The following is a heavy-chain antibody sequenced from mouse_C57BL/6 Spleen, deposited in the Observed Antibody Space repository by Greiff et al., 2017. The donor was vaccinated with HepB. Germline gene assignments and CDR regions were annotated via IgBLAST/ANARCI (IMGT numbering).Heavy chain of an antibody. Sequence: QVQLQQSGAELARPGASVKLSCKASGYTFTSYGISWVKQRTGQGLEWIGEIYPRSGNTYYNEKFKGKTTLTADKSSSTAYRELRSLTSEDAAVYVCARGDYGSSRAFFRGQGTTLTVSS. CDR2: IYPRSGNT. V-gene: IGHV1-81*01. D-gene: IGHD1-1*01. CDR1: GYTFTSYG. J-gene: IGHJ2*01. CDR3: ARGDYGSSRAFF.